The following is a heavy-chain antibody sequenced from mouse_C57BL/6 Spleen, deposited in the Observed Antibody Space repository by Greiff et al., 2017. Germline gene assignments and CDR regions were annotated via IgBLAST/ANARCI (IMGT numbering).Heavy chain of an antibody. Sequence: EVKLVESGGGLVKPGGSLKLSCAASGFTFSSYAMSWVRQTPEKRLEWVATISDGGSYTYYPDNVKGRFTISRDNAKNNLYLQMSHLKSEDTAMYYCARAPLFDYWGQGTTLTVSS. CDR2: ISDGGSYT. V-gene: IGHV5-4*03. J-gene: IGHJ2*01. CDR3: ARAPLFDY. CDR1: GFTFSSYA.